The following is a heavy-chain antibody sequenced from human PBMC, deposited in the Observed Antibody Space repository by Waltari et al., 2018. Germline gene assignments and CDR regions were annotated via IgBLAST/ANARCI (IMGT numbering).Heavy chain of an antibody. CDR3: AKVITTANIDMHFHP. J-gene: IGHJ1*01. CDR1: GLPITTVA. Sequence: EVQWMDSGGGLVPHGEYLRLLCVASGLPITTVAMTSGRQAPGKGLESVSAVSSAYDTTYYSDSVKGLFSISTDISRNMLYLDMNSLRAEDTAMYYCAKVITTANIDMHFHPWGPGTLVTVSS. V-gene: IGHV3-23*01. D-gene: IGHD5-18*01. CDR2: VSSAYDTT.